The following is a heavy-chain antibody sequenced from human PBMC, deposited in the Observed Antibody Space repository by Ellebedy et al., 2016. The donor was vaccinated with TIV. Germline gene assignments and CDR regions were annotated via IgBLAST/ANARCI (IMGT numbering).Heavy chain of an antibody. CDR1: GFTFSSYA. CDR2: LSYDGSNK. D-gene: IGHD4-11*01. V-gene: IGHV3-30-3*01. Sequence: GGSLRLSXAASGFTFSSYAMHWVRQAPGKGLEWVAVLSYDGSNKYYADSVKGRFTISRDNSKNTLYLQMNSLRAEDTAVYYCARDYGNDYSNYGTTPYYFDYWGQGTLVTVSS. J-gene: IGHJ4*02. CDR3: ARDYGNDYSNYGTTPYYFDY.